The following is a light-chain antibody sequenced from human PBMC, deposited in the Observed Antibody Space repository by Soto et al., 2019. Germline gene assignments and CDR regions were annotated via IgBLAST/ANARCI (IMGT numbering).Light chain of an antibody. Sequence: AIRMSQSPPSFSASTGDRVTITCRASQDISSSLAWYQQKPGKAPNLLIYATSTLQSGVPSRFSGSGSGAGFTLTISCLQSEDFATYYCQQYYTYPRTFGQGTKVDIK. CDR1: QDISSS. V-gene: IGKV1-8*01. CDR2: ATS. J-gene: IGKJ1*01. CDR3: QQYYTYPRT.